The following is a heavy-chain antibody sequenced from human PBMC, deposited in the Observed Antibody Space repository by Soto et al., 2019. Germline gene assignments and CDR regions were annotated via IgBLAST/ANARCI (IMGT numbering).Heavy chain of an antibody. Sequence: SETLSLTCAVYGGSFSGYYWSWIRQPPGKGLEWIGEINHSGSTNYNPSLKSRVTISVDTSKNQFSLKLSSVTAADTAVYYCARARRFCSSTSSYFCYYYYMDVWGKGTTVTVSS. CDR2: INHSGST. V-gene: IGHV4-34*01. CDR3: ARARRFCSSTSSYFCYYYYMDV. D-gene: IGHD2-2*01. CDR1: GGSFSGYY. J-gene: IGHJ6*03.